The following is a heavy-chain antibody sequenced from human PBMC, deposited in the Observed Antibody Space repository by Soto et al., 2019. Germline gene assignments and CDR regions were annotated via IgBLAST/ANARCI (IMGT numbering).Heavy chain of an antibody. CDR2: INQDAHET. CDR3: AREDYTSGRCGVDHFSYFYGMDV. D-gene: IGHD6-19*01. J-gene: IGHJ6*02. V-gene: IGHV3-7*03. CDR1: GFTFSAYW. Sequence: EVQLVESGGTLVQPGGSLRLSCAASGFTFSAYWMSWVRQAPGRGLEWVANINQDAHETNYVDSLRGRVTISRDNAHHSLFLHMSSLRVEDTAVYYCAREDYTSGRCGVDHFSYFYGMDVWGQGTTVTVSS.